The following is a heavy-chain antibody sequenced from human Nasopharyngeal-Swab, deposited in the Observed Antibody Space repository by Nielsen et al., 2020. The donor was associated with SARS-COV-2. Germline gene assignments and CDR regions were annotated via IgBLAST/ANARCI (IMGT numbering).Heavy chain of an antibody. J-gene: IGHJ4*02. D-gene: IGHD2-21*02. V-gene: IGHV3-73*01. CDR1: GFTFSDSA. CDR2: IRSKGNNYAT. Sequence: GESLKISCAASGFTFSDSAIHWVRQASGKVLEWVGRIRSKGNNYATAYAASVKGRFIIFRDDPTNTAYLQMNSLKTEDTAVYYCTRCGGGCYSGRDYWGQGTLVTVSS. CDR3: TRCGGGCYSGRDY.